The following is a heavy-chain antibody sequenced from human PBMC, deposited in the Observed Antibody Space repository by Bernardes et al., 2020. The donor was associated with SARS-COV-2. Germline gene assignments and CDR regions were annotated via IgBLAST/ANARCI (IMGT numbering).Heavy chain of an antibody. D-gene: IGHD3-16*01. CDR3: AKDGGGYLVT. CDR2: ISAIGGST. V-gene: IGHV3-23*01. Sequence: GGSLRLSCVASGFTFNKNAMTWVRQVPGKGLEWVSAISAIGGSTYYAESVKGRFTISRDNSRNTLYLEMNSLRAEDTAVYYCAKDGGGYLVTWGQGTLVTVSS. J-gene: IGHJ4*02. CDR1: GFTFNKNA.